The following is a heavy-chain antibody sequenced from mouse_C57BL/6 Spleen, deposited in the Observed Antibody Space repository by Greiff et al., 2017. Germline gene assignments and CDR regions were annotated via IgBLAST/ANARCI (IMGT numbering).Heavy chain of an antibody. Sequence: EVKVVESEGGLVQPGSSMKLSCTASGFTFSDYYMAWVRQVPEKGLEWVANINYDGSSTYYLDSLKSRFIISRDNAKNILYLQMSSLKSEDTATYYCARSEGPYYYGSSYNYAMDYWGQGTSVTVSS. CDR1: GFTFSDYY. D-gene: IGHD1-1*01. J-gene: IGHJ4*01. CDR3: ARSEGPYYYGSSYNYAMDY. CDR2: INYDGSST. V-gene: IGHV5-16*01.